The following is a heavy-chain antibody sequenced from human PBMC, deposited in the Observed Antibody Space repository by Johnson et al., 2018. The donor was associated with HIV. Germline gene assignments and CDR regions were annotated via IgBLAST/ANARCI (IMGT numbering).Heavy chain of an antibody. V-gene: IGHV3-20*04. Sequence: VQLVESGGTVVRPGGSLRLSCAVSGFRFDDYGMSWVRQAPGKGLEWVSGINWNGGSTGYVDSVKGRFIISRENAKNSLYLQMNSLRVEHTALYYCARGRGGDAISFDVWGQGTMVIVSS. CDR1: GFRFDDYG. D-gene: IGHD3-16*01. J-gene: IGHJ3*01. CDR2: INWNGGST. CDR3: ARGRGGDAISFDV.